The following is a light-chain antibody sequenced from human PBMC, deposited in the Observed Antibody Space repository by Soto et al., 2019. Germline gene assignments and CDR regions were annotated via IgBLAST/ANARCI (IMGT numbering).Light chain of an antibody. J-gene: IGKJ2*01. Sequence: EVVLTQSPGTLSLSPGERATLSCRASQSVSNEYLAWYQQKPGQAPRLLIFGSSDRATGIPDRFSGSGSGTDFTLTISRLEPEDFAVYYCQQYGSLPPYTFGQGTKLEIK. CDR3: QQYGSLPPYT. V-gene: IGKV3-20*01. CDR1: QSVSNEY. CDR2: GSS.